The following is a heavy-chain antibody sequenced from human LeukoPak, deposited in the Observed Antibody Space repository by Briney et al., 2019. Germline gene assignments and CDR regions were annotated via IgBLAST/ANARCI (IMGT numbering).Heavy chain of an antibody. CDR3: ARDSSGYYIYYYYYYMDV. CDR1: GFTFSSYG. V-gene: IGHV3-30*03. D-gene: IGHD3-22*01. J-gene: IGHJ6*03. Sequence: GGSLRLSCAASGFTFSSYGMHWVRQAPGKGLEWVAVISYDGSNKYYADSVKGRFTISRDNSKNTLYLQMNSLRAEDTAVYYCARDSSGYYIYYYYYYMDVWGKGTTVTVSS. CDR2: ISYDGSNK.